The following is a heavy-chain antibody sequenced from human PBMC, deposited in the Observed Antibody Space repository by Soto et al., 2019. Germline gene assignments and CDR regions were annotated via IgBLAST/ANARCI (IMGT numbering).Heavy chain of an antibody. V-gene: IGHV4-59*01. J-gene: IGHJ4*02. CDR3: ARAHSTYPYYFDY. CDR1: GGSINTYY. D-gene: IGHD4-4*01. Sequence: PSETLSLTCTVSGGSINTYYWSWIRQPPGKGLEWIGYIYYSGSTNYNPSRKSRVTISVDTSKNQFSLKLTSVIAADTAVYYCARAHSTYPYYFDYWGQGTLVTVSS. CDR2: IYYSGST.